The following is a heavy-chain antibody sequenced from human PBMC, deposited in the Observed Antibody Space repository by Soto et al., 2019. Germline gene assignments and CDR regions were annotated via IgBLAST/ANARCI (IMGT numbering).Heavy chain of an antibody. Sequence: PSETLSLTCAIYGGSLGDSYWSWIRQPPGKGLEWIGEINHLESTNYNPSLKSRVTISVDTSRNRFSLKLSSVTAADTAVYFCARIRGHSYGLTFFDYWGRGTLVTV. CDR1: GGSLGDSY. CDR2: INHLEST. V-gene: IGHV4-34*01. CDR3: ARIRGHSYGLTFFDY. J-gene: IGHJ4*02. D-gene: IGHD5-18*01.